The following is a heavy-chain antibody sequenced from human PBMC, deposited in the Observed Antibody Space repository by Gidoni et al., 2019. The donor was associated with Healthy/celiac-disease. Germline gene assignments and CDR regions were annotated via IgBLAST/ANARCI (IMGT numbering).Heavy chain of an antibody. CDR2: ISAYNGNT. D-gene: IGHD4-17*01. J-gene: IGHJ2*01. Sequence: QVQLVQSGAGVKKPGASGKVSCRASGYTFTSTGISWVRQAPGQGLEWMGWISAYNGNTNYAQELQGRVTMTTDTSTSTAYMELRGLKSDDTAVDYCARAHSLTTVTKEGFGYFDLWGRGTLVTVSS. CDR1: GYTFTSTG. CDR3: ARAHSLTTVTKEGFGYFDL. V-gene: IGHV1-18*01.